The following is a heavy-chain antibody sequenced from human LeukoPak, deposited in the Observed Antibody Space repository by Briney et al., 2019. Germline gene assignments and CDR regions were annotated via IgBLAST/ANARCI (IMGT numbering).Heavy chain of an antibody. CDR3: ARSKSGGDYIFFDY. V-gene: IGHV4-34*01. CDR2: MNHSGST. D-gene: IGHD4-17*01. CDR1: GGSFSGYY. J-gene: IGHJ4*02. Sequence: PSETLSLTCAVYGGSFSGYYWSWIRQPPGKGLEWIGEMNHSGSTNYNPSLKSRVTISVDTSKNHFSLKLSSVTAADTAVYYCARSKSGGDYIFFDYWGLGTLVTVSS.